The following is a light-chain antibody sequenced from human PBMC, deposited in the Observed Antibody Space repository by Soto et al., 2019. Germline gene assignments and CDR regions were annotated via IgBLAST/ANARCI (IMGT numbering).Light chain of an antibody. CDR1: QTISSW. CDR3: QHFNSYSEA. V-gene: IGKV1-5*03. CDR2: KAS. Sequence: DIQMTQSPSTLSGSVGYRVTITCQASQTISSWLAWYQQKQGKAPKLLIYKASTLKSGVPSRFSGSGSGTEGTITISSLKKDDGSTYYCQHFNSYSEAFGQGTKVDIK. J-gene: IGKJ1*01.